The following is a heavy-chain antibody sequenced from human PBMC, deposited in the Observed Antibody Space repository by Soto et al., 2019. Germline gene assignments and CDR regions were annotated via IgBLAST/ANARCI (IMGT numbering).Heavy chain of an antibody. CDR1: GYTFTDSY. D-gene: IGHD1-7*01. V-gene: IGHV1-18*04. CDR2: ISTNSGNT. Sequence: GASVKVSCKASGYTFTDSYMNWVRQAPGKGLEWVGWISTNSGNTYYAQNFQGRVTLTTDTSTTTAYMEFRSLTSDDTAIYYCARTYNWNSEGFDHWGQGTLVTAPQ. J-gene: IGHJ4*02. CDR3: ARTYNWNSEGFDH.